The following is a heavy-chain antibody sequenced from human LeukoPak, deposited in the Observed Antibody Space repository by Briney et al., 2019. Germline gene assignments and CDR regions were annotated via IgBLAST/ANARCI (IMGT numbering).Heavy chain of an antibody. CDR2: IRSKSNSYAT. V-gene: IGHV3-73*01. CDR1: GFTFSGSA. CDR3: TRHWDLAYCGGDCGTLDF. Sequence: PGGSLRLSCAASGFTFSGSAMHWVRQASGKGLEWVGHIRSKSNSYATAYAASVKGRFTISRDESKNTAYLQMNSLKTEDTAVYYCTRHWDLAYCGGDCGTLDFWGQGTLVTVSS. J-gene: IGHJ4*02. D-gene: IGHD2-21*02.